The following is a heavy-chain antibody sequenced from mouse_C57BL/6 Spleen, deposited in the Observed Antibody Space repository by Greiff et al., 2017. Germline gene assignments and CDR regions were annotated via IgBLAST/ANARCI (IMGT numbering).Heavy chain of an antibody. CDR3: AKTGGTTVGAMGY. CDR2: IWRGGST. D-gene: IGHD1-1*01. V-gene: IGHV2-5*01. J-gene: IGHJ4*01. CDR1: GFSLTSYG. Sequence: VQLVESGPGLVQPSQSLSITCTVSGFSLTSYGVHWVRQSPGKGLEWLGVIWRGGSTDYNAAFMSRLSITKDNSKSQVFFKMNSLQAEDTAIYYCAKTGGTTVGAMGYWGQGTSVTVSS.